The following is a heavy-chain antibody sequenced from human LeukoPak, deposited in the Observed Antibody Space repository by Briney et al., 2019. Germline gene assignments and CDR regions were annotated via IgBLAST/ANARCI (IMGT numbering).Heavy chain of an antibody. D-gene: IGHD6-19*01. CDR3: ARGRGGMSSGWSKTAEYFQH. CDR1: GGSISTGGYY. J-gene: IGHJ1*01. V-gene: IGHV4-31*03. CDR2: IYYSGST. Sequence: SETLSLTCTVSGGSISTGGYYWSWIRQHPEKGLEWIGYIYYSGSTYYNPSLKSRVTISEDTSTNQFSLKLSSVTAADTAVYYCARGRGGMSSGWSKTAEYFQHWGQGTLVTVSS.